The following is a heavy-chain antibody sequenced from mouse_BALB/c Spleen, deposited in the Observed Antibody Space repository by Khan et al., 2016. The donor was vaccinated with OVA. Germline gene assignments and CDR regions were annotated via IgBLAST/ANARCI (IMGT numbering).Heavy chain of an antibody. D-gene: IGHD1-1*01. CDR2: ISTAGGNT. CDR3: ARLAYYYDSEGFAY. Sequence: EVQLLETGGDLVKPEGSLKLSCAASGFTFSTYGMSWVRQTPDKRLEWVATISTAGGNTYYPASVQGRVTISKDKAKNTLYLQMSSLKSEDTAMFYCARLAYYYDSEGFAYWGQGTLVTVSA. V-gene: IGHV5-6*01. CDR1: GFTFSTYG. J-gene: IGHJ3*01.